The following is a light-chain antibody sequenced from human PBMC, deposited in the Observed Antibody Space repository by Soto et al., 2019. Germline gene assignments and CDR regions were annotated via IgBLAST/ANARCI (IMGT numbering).Light chain of an antibody. CDR3: CSYTTTTAYV. CDR2: GVT. V-gene: IGLV2-14*03. J-gene: IGLJ1*01. Sequence: QSVLTQPASVSGSPGQSITICCTGTSSDIGSYNYISWYQQYPDKGPKLMIYGVTNRPSGVSNRFSGSKSGYTASLTISGLQAEDEADYYCCSYTTTTAYVFGTGTKVTVL. CDR1: SSDIGSYNY.